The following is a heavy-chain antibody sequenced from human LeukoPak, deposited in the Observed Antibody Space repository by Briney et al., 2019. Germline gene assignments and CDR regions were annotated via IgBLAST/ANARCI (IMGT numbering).Heavy chain of an antibody. CDR2: IRYDTSNK. CDR1: GFTFSSYG. Sequence: PGGSLRLSCAASGFTFSSYGMHWVRQAPGKGLEWVAFIRYDTSNKYYADSVKGRFTISRDNSKNTLYLQMNSLRAEDTAVYYCAKSLYYYDSSGLLDYWGQGTLVTVSS. D-gene: IGHD3-22*01. CDR3: AKSLYYYDSSGLLDY. V-gene: IGHV3-30*02. J-gene: IGHJ4*02.